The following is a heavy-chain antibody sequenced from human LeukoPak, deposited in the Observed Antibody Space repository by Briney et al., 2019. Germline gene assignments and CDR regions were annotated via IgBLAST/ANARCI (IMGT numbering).Heavy chain of an antibody. D-gene: IGHD3-3*01. J-gene: IGHJ4*02. CDR1: GGSFSHNY. Sequence: SETLSLTCTVYGGSFSHNYWHWIRQPPGKGLEWIGGIHPSGTTTYNPSLESRVSISVDTPNNQFSLRVTSVTAADTAIYYCARGVDSAKVGYWGRGTLVTVSS. CDR2: IHPSGTT. CDR3: ARGVDSAKVGY. V-gene: IGHV4-34*01.